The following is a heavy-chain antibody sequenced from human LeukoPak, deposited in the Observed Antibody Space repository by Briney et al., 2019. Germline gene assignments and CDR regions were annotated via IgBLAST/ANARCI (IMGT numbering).Heavy chain of an antibody. V-gene: IGHV3-21*01. CDR2: ISSSSSYI. J-gene: IGHJ4*02. D-gene: IGHD6-19*01. CDR1: GFTFSSYS. Sequence: GGSLRLSCAASGFTFSSYSMNWVRQAPGKGLEWASSISSSSSYIYYADSVKGRFTISRDNAKNSLYLQMNSLRAEDTAVYYCARASGVAAVDYWGQGTLVTVSS. CDR3: ARASGVAAVDY.